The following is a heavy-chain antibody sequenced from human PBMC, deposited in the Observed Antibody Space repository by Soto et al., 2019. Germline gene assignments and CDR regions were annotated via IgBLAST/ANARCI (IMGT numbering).Heavy chain of an antibody. Sequence: ETLSLTCTVSGGSISSYYWSWIRQPPGKGLEWIGYIYYSGSTNYNPSLKSRVTISVDTSKNQFSLKLSSVTAADTAVYYCARGTILEWLLPTIDYWGQGTLVTVSS. CDR3: ARGTILEWLLPTIDY. V-gene: IGHV4-59*01. D-gene: IGHD3-3*01. CDR2: IYYSGST. J-gene: IGHJ4*02. CDR1: GGSISSYY.